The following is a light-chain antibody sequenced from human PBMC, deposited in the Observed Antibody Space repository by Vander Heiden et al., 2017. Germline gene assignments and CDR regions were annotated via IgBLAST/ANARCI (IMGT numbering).Light chain of an antibody. CDR3: ASYTDSNTWV. V-gene: IGLV2-14*01. Sequence: QSVLTQPASVSGSPGQSLTITCSGTNSEGGRFNYFSWHQQHPAKAPEHVIYEVSGRPSGISDRFSGSKSGNTASLTSSVLQAEDEADYYCASYTDSNTWVFGGGTKLTV. CDR1: NSEGGRFNY. J-gene: IGLJ3*02. CDR2: EVS.